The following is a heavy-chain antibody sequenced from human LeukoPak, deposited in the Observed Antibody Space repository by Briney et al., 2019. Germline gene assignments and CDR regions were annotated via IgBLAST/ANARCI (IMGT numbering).Heavy chain of an antibody. CDR1: GGSISSSSYY. CDR3: ARTGSGSYTFHYYYYYMDV. V-gene: IGHV4-39*07. D-gene: IGHD3-10*01. CDR2: IYYSGST. Sequence: PSETLSLTCTVSGGSISSSSYYWGWIRQPPGKGLEWIGSIYYSGSTYYNPSLKSRVTISVDTSKNQFSLKLSSVTAADTAVYYCARTGSGSYTFHYYYYYMDVWGKGTTVTVSS. J-gene: IGHJ6*03.